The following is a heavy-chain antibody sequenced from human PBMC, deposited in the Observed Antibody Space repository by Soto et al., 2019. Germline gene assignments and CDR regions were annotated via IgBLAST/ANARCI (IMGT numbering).Heavy chain of an antibody. CDR1: GFTFSSYG. V-gene: IGHV3-30*18. CDR3: AKDKWHGTVTMYYFDY. Sequence: PGGSLRLSCAASGFTFSSYGMHWVRQAPGKGLEWVAVISYDGSNKYYADSVKGRFTISRDNSKNTLYLQMNSLRAEDTAVYYCAKDKWHGTVTMYYFDYWGQGTLVTVSS. J-gene: IGHJ4*02. D-gene: IGHD4-17*01. CDR2: ISYDGSNK.